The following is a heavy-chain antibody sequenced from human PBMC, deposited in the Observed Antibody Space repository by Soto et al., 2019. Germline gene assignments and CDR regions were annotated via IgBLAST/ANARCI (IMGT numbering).Heavy chain of an antibody. CDR3: ARSIVVVTVLDY. Sequence: GASVKVSCKASGYTFTSYYMHWVRQAPGQGLEWMGIINPSGGSTSYAQKFQGRVTMTRDTSASTAYMELSSLRSEDTAVYYCARSIVVVTVLDYWGQGTLVTVSS. CDR1: GYTFTSYY. V-gene: IGHV1-46*01. D-gene: IGHD2-21*02. J-gene: IGHJ4*02. CDR2: INPSGGST.